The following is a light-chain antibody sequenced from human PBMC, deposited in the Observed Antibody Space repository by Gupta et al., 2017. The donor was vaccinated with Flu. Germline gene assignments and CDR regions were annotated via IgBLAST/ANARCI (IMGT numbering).Light chain of an antibody. CDR1: KIGSKN. CDR2: RDV. CDR3: QVWDSSTAV. V-gene: IGLV3-9*01. Sequence: SYELTQPLSVSVALGQPARTPCGGDKIGSKNVNWYQQRPGQAPVLVIYRDVNRPSGIPERFSGSKSGNTATLTITTAQVGDEADYYCQVWDSSTAVFGGGTKVTVL. J-gene: IGLJ2*01.